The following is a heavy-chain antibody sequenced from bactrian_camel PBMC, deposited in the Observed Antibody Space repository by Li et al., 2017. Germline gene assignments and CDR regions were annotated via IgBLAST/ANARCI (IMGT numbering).Heavy chain of an antibody. V-gene: IGHV3S45*01. CDR1: GHSRGSNC. Sequence: HVQLVESGGGSVQAGGSLRLSCKVSGHSRGSNCVGWYRLPPGRAPAEREGIAAIRRDGGETWYAASVEGRFTISRDNDKMIVYLQMNDLRPEDTAMYSCAARDGRCGSSWSTYEYNWWGQGTQVTVS. D-gene: IGHD1*01. CDR2: IRRDGGET. CDR3: AARDGRCGSSWSTYEYNW. J-gene: IGHJ4*01.